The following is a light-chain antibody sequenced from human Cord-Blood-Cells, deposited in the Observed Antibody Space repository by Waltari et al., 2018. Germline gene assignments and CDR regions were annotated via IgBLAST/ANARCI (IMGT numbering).Light chain of an antibody. CDR3: CSYAGSSTL. V-gene: IGLV2-23*01. J-gene: IGLJ2*01. CDR2: EGS. CDR1: SSDVGSYNL. Sequence: QSALTQPASVSGSPGQSTTISCTRTSSDVGSYNLVSWYQQHPGKAPKLMIYEGSKRPSGVSNRFSGSKSGNTASLTISGLQAEDEADYYCCSYAGSSTLFGGGTKLTVL.